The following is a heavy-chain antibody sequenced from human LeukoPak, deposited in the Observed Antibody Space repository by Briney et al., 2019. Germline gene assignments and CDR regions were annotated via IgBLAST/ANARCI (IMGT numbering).Heavy chain of an antibody. CDR1: GYSFTGYY. V-gene: IGHV1-2*02. J-gene: IGHJ4*02. D-gene: IGHD3-3*01. Sequence: ASVKVSCKTSGYSFTGYYIHWVRQAPGQGLAWMGWINPNSGGTNYPQKFQDRVTMTRDTSISTAYMELSRLRSDDTAVYYCARGSLYGNYVDYWGQGTLVTVSS. CDR3: ARGSLYGNYVDY. CDR2: INPNSGGT.